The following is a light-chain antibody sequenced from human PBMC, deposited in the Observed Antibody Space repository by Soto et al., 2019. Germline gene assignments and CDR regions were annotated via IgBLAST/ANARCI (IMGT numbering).Light chain of an antibody. Sequence: DFQMTQSPSTLSASLGDRVTITCRASQSISSWFAWYQQKPGKAPKLLIYKASSLESGVPSRLSGSGSGTEFTLTISSLQPDDFATYYCQQYNSLWTFGQGTKVDIK. J-gene: IGKJ1*01. CDR2: KAS. CDR3: QQYNSLWT. V-gene: IGKV1-5*03. CDR1: QSISSW.